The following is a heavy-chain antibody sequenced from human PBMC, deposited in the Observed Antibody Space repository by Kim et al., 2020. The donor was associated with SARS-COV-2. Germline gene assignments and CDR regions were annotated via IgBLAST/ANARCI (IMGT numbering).Heavy chain of an antibody. CDR3: ARRGWQWLGRGGSEDY. J-gene: IGHJ4*02. CDR1: GGSISSSSYY. Sequence: SETLSLTCTVSGGSISSSSYYWGWIRQPPGKGLEWIGSIYYSGSTYYNPSLKSRVTISVDTSKNQFSLKLSSVTAADTAVYYCARRGWQWLGRGGSEDYWGQGTLVTVSS. D-gene: IGHD6-19*01. V-gene: IGHV4-39*01. CDR2: IYYSGST.